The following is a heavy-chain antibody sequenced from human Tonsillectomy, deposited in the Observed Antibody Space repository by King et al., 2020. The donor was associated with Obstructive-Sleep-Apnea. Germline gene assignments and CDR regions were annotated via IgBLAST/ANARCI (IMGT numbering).Heavy chain of an antibody. CDR1: GGSISSSSYY. D-gene: IGHD3-16*02. V-gene: IGHV4-39*07. CDR3: ARVSRGYDYVWGSYRQYYFDY. Sequence: QLQESGPGLVKPSETLSLTCTVSGGSISSSSYYWGWIRQPPGKGLEWIGSIYYSGSTYYNPSLKSRVTISVDTSKNQFSLKLSSVTAADTAVYYCARVSRGYDYVWGSYRQYYFDYWGQGTLVTVSS. CDR2: IYYSGST. J-gene: IGHJ4*02.